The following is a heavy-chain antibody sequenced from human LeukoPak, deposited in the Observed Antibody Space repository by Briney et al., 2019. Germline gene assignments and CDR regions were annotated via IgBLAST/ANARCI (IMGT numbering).Heavy chain of an antibody. Sequence: SETLSLTCAVYGGSFSGYYWSWIRQPPGKGLEWNGEINHSGSTNYNPSLKSRVTISVDTSKNQFSLKLSSVTAADTAVYYCAREVRYYYYGMDVWGQGTTVTVSS. CDR3: AREVRYYYYGMDV. J-gene: IGHJ6*02. V-gene: IGHV4-34*01. CDR2: INHSGST. D-gene: IGHD3-10*01. CDR1: GGSFSGYY.